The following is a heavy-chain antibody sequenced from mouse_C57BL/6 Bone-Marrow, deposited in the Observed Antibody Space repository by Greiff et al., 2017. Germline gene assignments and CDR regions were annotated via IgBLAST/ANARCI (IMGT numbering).Heavy chain of an antibody. CDR3: ASWYYYGGAY. V-gene: IGHV5-9*01. D-gene: IGHD1-1*01. Sequence: EVKVEESGGGLVKPGGSLKLSCAASGFTFSSYTMSWVRQTPEKRLEWVATISGGGGNTYYPDSVKGRFTFSRDKAKNTLYLQISSLRSEDAAFYYSASWYYYGGAYWGQGTLVTVSA. J-gene: IGHJ3*01. CDR1: GFTFSSYT. CDR2: ISGGGGNT.